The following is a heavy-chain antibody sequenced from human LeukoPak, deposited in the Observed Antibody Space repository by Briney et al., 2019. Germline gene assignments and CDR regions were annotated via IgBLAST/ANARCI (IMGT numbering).Heavy chain of an antibody. CDR2: ISGSGGST. D-gene: IGHD2-15*01. CDR1: GFTFSDYY. CDR3: AKGACSGGSCYSTLDY. V-gene: IGHV3-23*01. Sequence: GGSLRLSCAASGFTFSDYYMSWIRQAPGKGLEWVSAISGSGGSTYYADSVKGRFTISRDNSKNTLYLQMNSLRAEDTAVYYCAKGACSGGSCYSTLDYWGQGTLVTVSS. J-gene: IGHJ4*02.